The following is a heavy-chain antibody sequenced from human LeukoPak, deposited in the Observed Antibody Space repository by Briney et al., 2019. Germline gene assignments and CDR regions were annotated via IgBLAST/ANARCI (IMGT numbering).Heavy chain of an antibody. CDR3: TTKVMRGNLGDDYDD. J-gene: IGHJ4*02. D-gene: IGHD5-12*01. CDR1: GVTFRNYG. Sequence: PGXXLRLSCSVSGVTFRNYGMHWVRQAPGKGLEWVALISSDGIDKLYGASVKGRFTISRDDSKSTLYLQMNSLTAEDTAVYCCTTKVMRGNLGDDYDDWGQGTLVTVSS. V-gene: IGHV3-30*03. CDR2: ISSDGIDK.